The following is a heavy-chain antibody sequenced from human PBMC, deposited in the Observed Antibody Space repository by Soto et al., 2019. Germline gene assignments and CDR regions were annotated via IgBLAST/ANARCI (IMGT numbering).Heavy chain of an antibody. J-gene: IGHJ6*02. Sequence: QVQLVESGGGLVKPGGSLRLSCVASGFTSSDYYMSWIRQAPGKGLEYISYFSRSGETIYSADSVRGRFTISRDNAKNSLYLQMNNLRSEDTAVYYCARDRSSSWYGRGYHYYGMDVWGQGTAVTVSS. CDR2: FSRSGETI. V-gene: IGHV3-11*01. D-gene: IGHD6-13*01. CDR1: GFTSSDYY. CDR3: ARDRSSSWYGRGYHYYGMDV.